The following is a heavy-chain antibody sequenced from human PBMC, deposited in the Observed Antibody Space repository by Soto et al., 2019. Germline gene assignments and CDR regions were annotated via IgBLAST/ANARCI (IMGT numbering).Heavy chain of an antibody. CDR3: ARSRVGYYYYGMDV. D-gene: IGHD1-26*01. CDR2: INPNSGGT. Sequence: ASVKVSCKASGYTFTSYGISWVRQAPGQGLEWMGWINPNSGGTNYAQKFQGWVTMTRDTSISTAYMELSRLRPDDTAVYYCARSRVGYYYYGMDVWGQGTTVTVS. J-gene: IGHJ6*02. V-gene: IGHV1-2*04. CDR1: GYTFTSYG.